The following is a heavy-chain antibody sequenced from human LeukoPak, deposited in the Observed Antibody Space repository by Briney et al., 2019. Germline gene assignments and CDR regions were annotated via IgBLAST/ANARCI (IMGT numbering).Heavy chain of an antibody. Sequence: SETLSLTCTVSGGSINNYYWSWIRQPPGKGLEWIGYIYYSGGDMNYNPSLKSRLTISVDTSKDQISLMLTSMTAADTAVYYCARQPAATAAFDIWAQGTMVTVSS. J-gene: IGHJ3*02. CDR3: ARQPAATAAFDI. CDR2: IYYSGGDM. V-gene: IGHV4-59*08. CDR1: GGSINNYY. D-gene: IGHD5-18*01.